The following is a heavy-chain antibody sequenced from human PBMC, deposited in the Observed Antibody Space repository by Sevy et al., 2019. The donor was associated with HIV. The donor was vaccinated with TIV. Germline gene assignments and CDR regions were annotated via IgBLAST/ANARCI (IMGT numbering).Heavy chain of an antibody. CDR2: ISWNSGSI. D-gene: IGHD5-12*01. J-gene: IGHJ6*02. CDR1: GFTFDDYA. Sequence: GGSLRLSCAASGFTFDDYAMHWVRQAPGKGLEWVSGISWNSGSIGYADSVKGGFTISRDNAKNSLYLQMNSLRAEDTALYYCAKAWGSGYGHYYNYGMDVWGQGTTVTVSS. CDR3: AKAWGSGYGHYYNYGMDV. V-gene: IGHV3-9*01.